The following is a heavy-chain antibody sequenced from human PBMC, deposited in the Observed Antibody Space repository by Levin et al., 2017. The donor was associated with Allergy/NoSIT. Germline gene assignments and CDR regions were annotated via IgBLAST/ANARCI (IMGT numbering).Heavy chain of an antibody. V-gene: IGHV4-30-4*01. D-gene: IGHD3-16*01. CDR1: GGSISSGDYY. CDR2: IYYSGNT. J-gene: IGHJ4*02. Sequence: SCTVSGGSISSGDYYWSWIRQPPGKGLEWIGYIYYSGNTYYNPSLKSRVTISIDTSKNQFSLKLSSVTAADTAVYYCARLEGGNGDFDYWGQGTLVTVSS. CDR3: ARLEGGNGDFDY.